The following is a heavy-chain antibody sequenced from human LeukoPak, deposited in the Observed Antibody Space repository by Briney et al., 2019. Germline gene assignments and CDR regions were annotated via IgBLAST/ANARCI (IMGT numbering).Heavy chain of an antibody. Sequence: PGGSLRLSCAASGFTFSSYEMNWVRQAPGKGLEWVSYISSSGSTIYYADSVKGRFSISRDNAKNSLYLQMNSLRAEDTAVYHCARDPGIRDYWGQGTLVTVSS. V-gene: IGHV3-48*03. CDR3: ARDPGIRDY. D-gene: IGHD3-3*02. J-gene: IGHJ4*02. CDR1: GFTFSSYE. CDR2: ISSSGSTI.